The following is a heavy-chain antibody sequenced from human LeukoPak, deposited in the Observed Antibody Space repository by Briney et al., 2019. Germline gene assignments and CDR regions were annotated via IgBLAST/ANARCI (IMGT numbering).Heavy chain of an antibody. J-gene: IGHJ3*02. D-gene: IGHD5-24*01. CDR1: GGTFSSYA. V-gene: IGHV1-69*13. CDR2: IIPIFGTA. Sequence: SSVKVSCKASGGTFSSYAISWVRQAPGQGLEWVGGIIPIFGTANYAQKFQGRVTITADESTSTAYMELSRLRSEDTAVYDCARERGRMATIQRAFDIWGQGTMVTVSS. CDR3: ARERGRMATIQRAFDI.